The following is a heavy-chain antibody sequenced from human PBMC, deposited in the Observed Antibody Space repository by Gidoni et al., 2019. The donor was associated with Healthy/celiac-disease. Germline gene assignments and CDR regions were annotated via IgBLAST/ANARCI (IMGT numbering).Heavy chain of an antibody. V-gene: IGHV1-2*04. CDR2: INPNSGGT. Sequence: QVQLVQSGAEVKKPGASVQVSCKASGYTFTGYYMHWVRQAPGQGLEWMGWINPNSGGTNYAQKFQGWVTMTRDTSISTAYMELSRLRSDDTAVYYCARGRYYDSSGRSDFDYWGQGTLVTVSS. CDR1: GYTFTGYY. CDR3: ARGRYYDSSGRSDFDY. J-gene: IGHJ4*02. D-gene: IGHD3-22*01.